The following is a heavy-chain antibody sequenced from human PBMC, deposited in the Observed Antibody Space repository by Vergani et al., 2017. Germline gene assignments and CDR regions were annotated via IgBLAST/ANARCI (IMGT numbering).Heavy chain of an antibody. CDR1: GFTFSGYS. CDR2: ISSSSSYI. Sequence: EVQLVESGGGLVKPGGSLRLSCAASGFTFSGYSMNWVRQAPGKGLEWVSFISSSSSYIYYADSVKGRFTISRDNAKNSLCLQMNSLRAEDTAVYYCARAEWELNDAFDIWGQGTMVTVSS. D-gene: IGHD1-26*01. J-gene: IGHJ3*02. V-gene: IGHV3-21*01. CDR3: ARAEWELNDAFDI.